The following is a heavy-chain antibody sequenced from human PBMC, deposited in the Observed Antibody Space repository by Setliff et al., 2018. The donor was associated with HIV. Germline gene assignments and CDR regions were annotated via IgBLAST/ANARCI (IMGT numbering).Heavy chain of an antibody. V-gene: IGHV4-4*02. Sequence: SETLSLTCAVSGGSISSSNWWNWVRQPPGKGLEWIGEIYHTGSTNYNPSLESRLTISVDTSKKQFSLKLTSVTAADTALYYCARQNYYDVSGYYQRPQDFDYWGQGLLVTVSS. J-gene: IGHJ4*02. CDR3: ARQNYYDVSGYYQRPQDFDY. CDR2: IYHTGST. CDR1: GGSISSSNW. D-gene: IGHD3-22*01.